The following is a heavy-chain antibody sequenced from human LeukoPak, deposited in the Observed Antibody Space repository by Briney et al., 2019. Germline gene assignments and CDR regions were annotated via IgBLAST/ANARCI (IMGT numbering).Heavy chain of an antibody. J-gene: IGHJ4*02. CDR3: ARGSSQGPYYYDSSGYLTPDN. CDR1: GYTFTDYY. V-gene: IGHV1-2*02. D-gene: IGHD3-22*01. Sequence: ASVKVSCKSSGYTFTDYYIHWVRQAPGQGLEWMGWISPNSGATNSAQKFQGRVTMTRDTSISTAYMELSRLRSDDTAVYYCARGSSQGPYYYDSSGYLTPDNWGQGTLVTVSS. CDR2: ISPNSGAT.